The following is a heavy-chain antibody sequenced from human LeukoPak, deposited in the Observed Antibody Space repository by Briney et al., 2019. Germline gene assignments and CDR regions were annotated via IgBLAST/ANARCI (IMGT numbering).Heavy chain of an antibody. V-gene: IGHV3-74*01. Sequence: GGSLRLSCAASRFTFSSYWFHWVRQAPGKGLVWVSRIGNDGSDAIYADSVKGRFTISRDNAKSTLYLQMNSLKAEDTAVYYCATANYYDSSGYVYFQHWGQGTLVTVSS. CDR2: IGNDGSDA. CDR1: RFTFSSYW. CDR3: ATANYYDSSGYVYFQH. D-gene: IGHD3-22*01. J-gene: IGHJ1*01.